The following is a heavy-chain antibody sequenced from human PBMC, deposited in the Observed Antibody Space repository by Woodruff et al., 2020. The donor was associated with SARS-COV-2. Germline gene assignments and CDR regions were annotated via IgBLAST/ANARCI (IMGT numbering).Heavy chain of an antibody. D-gene: IGHD6-6*01. CDR3: ARLHSSSSGETDY. J-gene: IGHJ4*02. CDR2: RSKAQNYAT. V-gene: IGHV3-73*01. Sequence: RSKAQNYATAYAASVKGRFTISRDDSKNTAYLQMNSLKTEDMAVYYCARLHSSSSGETDYWGQGTLVTVSS.